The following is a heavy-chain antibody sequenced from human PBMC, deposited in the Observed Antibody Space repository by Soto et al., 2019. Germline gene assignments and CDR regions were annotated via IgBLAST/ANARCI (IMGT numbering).Heavy chain of an antibody. J-gene: IGHJ3*02. Sequence: ASVKVSCKASGYTFTSYAMHWVRQAPGQRLEWMGWINAGNGNTKYSQKFQGRVTITRDTSASTAYMELSSLRSEDTAVYYCARELGETPSETGAFDIWGQGTMVTVSS. CDR2: INAGNGNT. D-gene: IGHD2-2*01. V-gene: IGHV1-3*01. CDR1: GYTFTSYA. CDR3: ARELGETPSETGAFDI.